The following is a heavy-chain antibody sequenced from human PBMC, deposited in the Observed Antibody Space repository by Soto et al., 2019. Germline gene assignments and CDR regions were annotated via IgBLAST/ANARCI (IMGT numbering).Heavy chain of an antibody. CDR2: ISSSSSTI. CDR3: ARDSPYDYIWGSYRSSFDY. CDR1: GFTFSSYS. D-gene: IGHD3-16*02. Sequence: GGSLRLSCAASGFTFSSYSMNWVRQAPGKGLEWVSYISSSSSTIYYADSVKGRFTISRDNAKNSLYLKMNSLRAEDTAVYYCARDSPYDYIWGSYRSSFDYWGQGTLVTVSS. V-gene: IGHV3-48*01. J-gene: IGHJ4*02.